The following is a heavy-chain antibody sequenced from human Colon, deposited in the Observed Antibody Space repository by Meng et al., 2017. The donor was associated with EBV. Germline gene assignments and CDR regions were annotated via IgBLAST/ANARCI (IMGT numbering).Heavy chain of an antibody. D-gene: IGHD5-18*01. J-gene: IGHJ2*01. Sequence: QVQPQEPGPGLVKPSQTLSLTGSVSGGSISSGDSYWSWIRQPPGKGLEWIGYIYYSGSTSYNPSLKSRVTISVDTSNNQFSLKLSSVTAADTAVYYCARVGWRQWSFDLWGRGTLVTVSS. CDR1: GGSISSGDSY. CDR3: ARVGWRQWSFDL. V-gene: IGHV4-30-4*01. CDR2: IYYSGST.